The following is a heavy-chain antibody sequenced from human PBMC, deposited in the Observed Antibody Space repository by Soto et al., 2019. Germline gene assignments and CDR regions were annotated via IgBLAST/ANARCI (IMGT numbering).Heavy chain of an antibody. CDR2: IKQDGSEK. Sequence: EVQLVESGGGLVQLGGSRRLSCAASGFTFSSFWMTWVRQAPGKGLEWVANIKQDGSEKYDVDSVKGRFTSSRDNARNSLFLEVKSLRSEDTAVYSCVRYRRGSYLEGFGYWGDGTLVTVSS. V-gene: IGHV3-7*01. J-gene: IGHJ4*01. CDR1: GFTFSSFW. D-gene: IGHD3-10*01. CDR3: VRYRRGSYLEGFGY.